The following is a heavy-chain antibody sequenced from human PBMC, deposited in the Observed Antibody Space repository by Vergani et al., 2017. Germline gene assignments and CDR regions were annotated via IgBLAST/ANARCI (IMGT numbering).Heavy chain of an antibody. V-gene: IGHV1-69*01. Sequence: QVQLVQSGAEVKKPGSSVKVSCKASGGTFSSYAISWVRQAPGQGLEWMGGITPIFGTANYAQKFQGRVTITADESTSTAYMELSSLRSEDTAVYYCARSYCSSTSCPNIVHHAEYFQHWGQGTLVTVSS. CDR3: ARSYCSSTSCPNIVHHAEYFQH. CDR2: ITPIFGTA. J-gene: IGHJ1*01. D-gene: IGHD2-2*01. CDR1: GGTFSSYA.